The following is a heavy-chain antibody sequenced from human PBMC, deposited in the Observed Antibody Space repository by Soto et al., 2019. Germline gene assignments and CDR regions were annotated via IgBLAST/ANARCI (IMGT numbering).Heavy chain of an antibody. V-gene: IGHV1-69*01. D-gene: IGHD2-8*02. CDR2: IMPIFGTA. CDR1: GGTFSNYA. Sequence: QVQLVQSGAEVKQPGSSVKVACKTSGGTFSNYALSWVRQAPGQGLEWMGAIMPIFGTANYAQKFQGRVTITADESTSTAYMELNSLRSEDTAIYYCARARGSVIYALPDAFNIWGQGTLVTVSS. J-gene: IGHJ3*02. CDR3: ARARGSVIYALPDAFNI.